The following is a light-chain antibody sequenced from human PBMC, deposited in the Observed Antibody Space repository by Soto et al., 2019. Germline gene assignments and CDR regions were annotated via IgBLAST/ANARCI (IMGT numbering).Light chain of an antibody. CDR2: TDN. V-gene: IGLV1-44*01. Sequence: QSVLTQPPSASGTPGQRVTISCSGSSSNIGSNAVNWYQQFPGTAPKLLIYTDNKQPSGVPDRFSGSKSGTSASLAISGLQSEDEADYFCAAWDGSLNAYVFGTGTKVTVL. J-gene: IGLJ1*01. CDR3: AAWDGSLNAYV. CDR1: SSNIGSNA.